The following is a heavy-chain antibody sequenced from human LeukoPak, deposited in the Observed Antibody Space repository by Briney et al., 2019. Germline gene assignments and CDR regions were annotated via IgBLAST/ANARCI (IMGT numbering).Heavy chain of an antibody. V-gene: IGHV3-66*01. CDR3: ARVTYYYDSSGYYYLPPDAFDI. CDR2: IYSGGST. D-gene: IGHD3-22*01. Sequence: GGSLRLSCAASGFTVSSNYMSWVRQAPGKGLEWVSVIYSGGSTYYADSVKGRFTTSRDNSKNTLYLQMNSLRAEDTAVYYCARVTYYYDSSGYYYLPPDAFDIWGQGTMVTVSS. J-gene: IGHJ3*02. CDR1: GFTVSSNY.